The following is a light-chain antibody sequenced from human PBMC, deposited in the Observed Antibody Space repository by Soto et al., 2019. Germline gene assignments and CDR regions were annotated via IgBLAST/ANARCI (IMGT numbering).Light chain of an antibody. CDR1: QSITSSQ. V-gene: IGKV3-20*01. CDR2: GAS. Sequence: EIVLTQSPGTLSLSPGERATLSCRASQSITSSQLAWYQHIPGQAPRLLTYGASSRASGIPDRFSGSGSGTDFTLTISRLESEDFAVYYCQQYGSLPFTFGGGPKVEIK. CDR3: QQYGSLPFT. J-gene: IGKJ4*01.